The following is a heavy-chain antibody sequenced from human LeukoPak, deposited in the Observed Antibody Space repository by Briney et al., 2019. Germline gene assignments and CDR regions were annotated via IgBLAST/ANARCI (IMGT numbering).Heavy chain of an antibody. Sequence: GGSLRLSCAASGFTFSSYSMNWVRQAPGKGLEWVSYISSSSSTIYYADPVKGRFTISRDNAKNSLYLQMNSLRAEDTAVYYCARDREGDYWGQGTLVTVSS. J-gene: IGHJ4*02. D-gene: IGHD1-26*01. CDR1: GFTFSSYS. CDR3: ARDREGDY. CDR2: ISSSSSTI. V-gene: IGHV3-48*01.